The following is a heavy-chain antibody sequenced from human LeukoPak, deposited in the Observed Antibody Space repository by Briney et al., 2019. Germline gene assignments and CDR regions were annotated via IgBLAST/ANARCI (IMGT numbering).Heavy chain of an antibody. J-gene: IGHJ4*02. V-gene: IGHV3-7*04. Sequence: GGSLRLSCAASGFTFTSFYMSWVRQAPGKGLEWVANIKPDGSETYYVGSLEGRFTISRDNAENSLYLQMNSLRADDTAVYYCARDLDYWGQGTLVTVSS. CDR1: GFTFTSFY. CDR2: IKPDGSET. CDR3: ARDLDY.